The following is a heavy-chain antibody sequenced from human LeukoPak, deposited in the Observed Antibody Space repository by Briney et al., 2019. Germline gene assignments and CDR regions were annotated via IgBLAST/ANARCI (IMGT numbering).Heavy chain of an antibody. J-gene: IGHJ4*02. CDR1: GYTFTNYV. D-gene: IGHD4-23*01. Sequence: GASVKVSCKASGYTFTNYVISGVRQAPGQGLEWMGWISAYNGNTNYAQKVQGRVTMTTDTSPSTAYMELRSLRSDDTAVYYCARDRASTSTVGDYWGQGTLVTVSS. CDR2: ISAYNGNT. V-gene: IGHV1-18*01. CDR3: ARDRASTSTVGDY.